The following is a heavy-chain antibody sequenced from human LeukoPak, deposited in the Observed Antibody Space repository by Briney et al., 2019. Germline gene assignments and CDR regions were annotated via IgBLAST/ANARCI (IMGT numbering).Heavy chain of an antibody. V-gene: IGHV4-38-2*02. J-gene: IGHJ3*02. CDR2: IYYSGST. D-gene: IGHD6-19*01. CDR1: GYSISSGYY. Sequence: SETLSLTCTVSGYSISSGYYWGWIRQPPGKGLEWIGSIYYSGSTYYNPSLKSRVTISVDTSKNQFSLKLSSVTAADTAVYYCARDSVAGSLRAFDIWGQGTMVTVSS. CDR3: ARDSVAGSLRAFDI.